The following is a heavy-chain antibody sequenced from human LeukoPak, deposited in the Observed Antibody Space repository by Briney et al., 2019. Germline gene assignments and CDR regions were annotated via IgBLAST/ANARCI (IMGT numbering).Heavy chain of an antibody. CDR1: GFTFSSYA. D-gene: IGHD3-3*01. CDR2: ISGSGGST. V-gene: IGHV3-23*01. CDR3: AKNRIWSGYFHDAFDI. J-gene: IGHJ3*02. Sequence: GGSLRLSCAASGFTFSSYAMSWVRQAPGKGLEWVSAISGSGGSTYYADSVKGRFTISRDNSKNTLYLQMNSLRAEDTAVYYCAKNRIWSGYFHDAFDIWGQGTMVTVSS.